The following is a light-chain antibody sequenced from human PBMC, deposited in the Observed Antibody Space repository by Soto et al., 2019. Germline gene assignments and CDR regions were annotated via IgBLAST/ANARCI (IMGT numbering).Light chain of an antibody. V-gene: IGKV3-20*01. J-gene: IGKJ2*01. CDR2: GAS. Sequence: ELVLTQSPGTLSLSPGERATLSCRASQSVSSSYLAWYQQKPGQAPRLLIYGASGRATGIPDRFSGSGSGTDFTRNISRLETEEVAVYYCQQYGSSPQTFGQGTKLEIK. CDR1: QSVSSSY. CDR3: QQYGSSPQT.